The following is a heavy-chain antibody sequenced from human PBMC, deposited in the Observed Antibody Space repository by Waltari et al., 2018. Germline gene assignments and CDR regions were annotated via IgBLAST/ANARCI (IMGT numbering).Heavy chain of an antibody. CDR3: ARGRYSSGLDY. Sequence: QVQLQASGPGLVKPSETLSLTCTVSGGSISSHYWSWIRQPPGKGLEWIGYIYYSGSTNYSPSLKSRVTISVDRSKNQGATNVSSVTAADTSVYYSARGRYSSGLDYWGQGTLVTVSS. CDR2: IYYSGST. D-gene: IGHD6-19*01. V-gene: IGHV4-59*11. CDR1: GGSISSHY. J-gene: IGHJ4*02.